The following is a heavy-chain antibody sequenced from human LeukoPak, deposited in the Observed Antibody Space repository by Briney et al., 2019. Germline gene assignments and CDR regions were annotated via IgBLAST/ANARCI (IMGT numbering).Heavy chain of an antibody. D-gene: IGHD3-16*01. CDR2: IYPDDSDR. V-gene: IGHV5-51*01. J-gene: IGHJ4*02. Sequence: GESLKISCKGSGYRFTNYWIAWVRQMPGKGLEWMGIIYPDDSDRKYSPSFQGQVTISADKSINTAYLQWSSLKASDTAMYYCARQGFPTAGGYDYWGQGTLVTVSS. CDR1: GYRFTNYW. CDR3: ARQGFPTAGGYDY.